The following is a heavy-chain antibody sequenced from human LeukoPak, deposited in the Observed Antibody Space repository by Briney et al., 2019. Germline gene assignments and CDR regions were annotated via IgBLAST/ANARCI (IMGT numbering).Heavy chain of an antibody. CDR1: GYSLSSGYY. J-gene: IGHJ3*02. CDR3: VRGVVRLGELSFRSVTAFDI. D-gene: IGHD3-16*02. Sequence: NPSETLSLTCTVSGYSLSSGYYWAWIRQPPGKGLEWIGTIYHSGGTYYNPSLKNRLTISVDTSKDQFSLNLNSVTAADTAVFYCVRGVVRLGELSFRSVTAFDIWGQGTMVTVSS. V-gene: IGHV4-38-2*02. CDR2: IYHSGGT.